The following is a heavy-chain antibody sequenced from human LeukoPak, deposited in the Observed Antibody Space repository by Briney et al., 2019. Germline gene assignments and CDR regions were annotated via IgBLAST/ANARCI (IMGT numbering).Heavy chain of an antibody. CDR2: ISSSSSYT. CDR1: GFTFSDYY. J-gene: IGHJ3*02. CDR3: ARELVRGVIITLWGVFDFHDAFDI. V-gene: IGHV3-11*06. D-gene: IGHD3-10*01. Sequence: GGSLRLSCAVSGFTFSDYYMSWIPQAPGKGLEGVSYISSSSSYTNYAHPVKGRFPIPRDNAKNSLYLKMNSVRAEDTAVYYCARELVRGVIITLWGVFDFHDAFDIWGQGTMVTVSS.